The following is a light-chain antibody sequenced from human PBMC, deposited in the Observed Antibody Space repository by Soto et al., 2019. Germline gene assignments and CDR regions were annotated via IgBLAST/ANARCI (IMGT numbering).Light chain of an antibody. V-gene: IGKV1-5*01. CDR2: DAY. CDR1: QTISHW. J-gene: IGKJ2*01. CDR3: QQYNSYQYT. Sequence: DIQMTQSPSTLSASVGDRVTITCRASQTISHWLAWYQQKPGQAPRLLIYDAYSLESGVPSRFSGSASGTEFTLTISSLQPDDFATYYCQQYNSYQYTFGQGTNLEI.